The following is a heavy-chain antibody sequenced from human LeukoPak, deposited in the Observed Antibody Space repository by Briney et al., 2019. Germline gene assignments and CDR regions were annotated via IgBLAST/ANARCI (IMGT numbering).Heavy chain of an antibody. D-gene: IGHD4-23*01. V-gene: IGHV1-46*01. Sequence: ASVQVSCKASGYSFTNYYIHWVRQAPGQGLEWMGIVNPSGGSTTYAQEFQGRVTMTRDTSTSTVYMDLSSLRSDDTAVYFCARGGRMTTVVTYYFDYWGQGTLVTVSS. CDR1: GYSFTNYY. CDR3: ARGGRMTTVVTYYFDY. J-gene: IGHJ4*02. CDR2: VNPSGGST.